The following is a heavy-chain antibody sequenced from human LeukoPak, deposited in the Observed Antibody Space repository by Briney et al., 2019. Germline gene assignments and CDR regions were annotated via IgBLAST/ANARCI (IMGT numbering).Heavy chain of an antibody. CDR1: GGTFSSYA. V-gene: IGHV1-69*04. CDR3: ARVSVRGSDYYDSSGYHY. Sequence: SVKVSCKASGGTFSSYAISWVRQAPGQGLEWMGRIIPIFGIANYAQKFQSRVTITADKSTSTAYMELSSLRSEDTAVYYCARVSVRGSDYYDSSGYHYWGQGTLVTVSS. D-gene: IGHD3-22*01. CDR2: IIPIFGIA. J-gene: IGHJ4*02.